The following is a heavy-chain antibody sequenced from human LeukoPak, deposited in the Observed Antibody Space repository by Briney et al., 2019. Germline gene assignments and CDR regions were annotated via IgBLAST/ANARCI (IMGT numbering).Heavy chain of an antibody. V-gene: IGHV3-48*03. CDR3: ASPISYDSSGYYYGGAFDI. J-gene: IGHJ3*02. CDR2: ISSSGSTI. D-gene: IGHD3-22*01. CDR1: GFTFSSYE. Sequence: GGSLRLSCAASGFTFSSYEMNWVRQAPGKGLEWVSYISSSGSTIYYADSVKGRFTISRDNAKNSLYLQMNSLRAEDTAVYYCASPISYDSSGYYYGGAFDIWGQGTMVTVSS.